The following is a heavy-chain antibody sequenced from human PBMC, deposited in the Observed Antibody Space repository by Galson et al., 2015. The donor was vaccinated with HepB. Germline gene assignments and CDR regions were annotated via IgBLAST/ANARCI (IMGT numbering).Heavy chain of an antibody. CDR1: GFTFTNYA. CDR2: ISGSDGST. CDR3: AKCMAATRGGFDV. D-gene: IGHD6-25*01. J-gene: IGHJ3*01. Sequence: SLRLSCAASGFTFTNYAMAWVRQAPGKGLEWVSVISGSDGSTYYTESAKGRFTISRDSSKNTLYLQMNSLGVEDTAIYYCAKCMAATRGGFDVWGQGTMLTVSS. V-gene: IGHV3-23*01.